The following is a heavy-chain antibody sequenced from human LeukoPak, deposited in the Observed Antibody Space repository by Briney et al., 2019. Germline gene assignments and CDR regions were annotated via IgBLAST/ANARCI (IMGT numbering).Heavy chain of an antibody. J-gene: IGHJ4*02. CDR1: GFTVSSNC. CDR2: IYSGGST. D-gene: IGHD3-3*02. V-gene: IGHV3-66*01. Sequence: GGSLRLSCAASGFTVSSNCMSWVRQAPGKGLEWVSVIYSGGSTYYADSVKGRFTISRDNSKNTLYPQMNSLRAEDTAVYYCARDLSNLFDYWGQGTLVTVSS. CDR3: ARDLSNLFDY.